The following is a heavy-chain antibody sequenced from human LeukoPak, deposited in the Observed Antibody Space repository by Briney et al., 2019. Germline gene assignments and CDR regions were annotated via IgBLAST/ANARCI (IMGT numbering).Heavy chain of an antibody. J-gene: IGHJ4*02. CDR1: GFTFSSYG. CDR2: IGNNGDTT. CDR3: ARDLTNGWHYFDY. Sequence: GGSLRLSCAASGFTFSSYGMHWVRQAPGKGLEYVSGIGNNGDTTYYANSVKGRFTISRDNSKNTLYLEMGSLRAEDMAVYYCARDLTNGWHYFDYWGQGTLVTVSS. D-gene: IGHD6-19*01. V-gene: IGHV3-64*01.